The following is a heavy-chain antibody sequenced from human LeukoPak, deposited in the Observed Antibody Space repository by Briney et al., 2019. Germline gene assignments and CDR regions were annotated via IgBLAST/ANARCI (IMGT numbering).Heavy chain of an antibody. CDR2: IYYSGST. D-gene: IGHD2-2*01. CDR1: GGSISSSSYY. J-gene: IGHJ4*02. CDR3: ARHGLSTGTDY. V-gene: IGHV4-61*05. Sequence: SETLSLTCTVSGGSISSSSYYWSWIRQPPGKGLEWIGYIYYSGSTNYNPSLKSRVTISVDTSKNQFSLKLSSVTAADTAVYYCARHGLSTGTDYWGQGTLVTVSS.